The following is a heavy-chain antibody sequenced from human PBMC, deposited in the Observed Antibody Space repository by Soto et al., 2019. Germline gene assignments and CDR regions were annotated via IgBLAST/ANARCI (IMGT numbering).Heavy chain of an antibody. D-gene: IGHD1-7*01. CDR1: GYTFTSYG. Sequence: ASVKVSCKASGYTFTSYGISWVRQAPGQGLEWMGWISAYNGNTNYAQKLQGRVTMTTDTSTSTAYMELRSLRSDDTAVYYCARDLYRYNWNYGGPMPYYYYGMDVWGQGTTVTVSS. V-gene: IGHV1-18*01. CDR3: ARDLYRYNWNYGGPMPYYYYGMDV. CDR2: ISAYNGNT. J-gene: IGHJ6*02.